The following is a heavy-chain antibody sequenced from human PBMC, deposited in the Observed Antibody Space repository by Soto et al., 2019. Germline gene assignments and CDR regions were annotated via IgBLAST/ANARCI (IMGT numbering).Heavy chain of an antibody. CDR1: GGSISSRSHY. V-gene: IGHV4-39*01. CDR2: SFYRGST. Sequence: QLQLQESGPGLVKPSETLSLTCTVSGGSISSRSHYWGWIRQSPGKHLEWIGSSFYRGSTHYNTSLKTRVTISVDTSKNQVSLKLYSLTAADTAVYYCATADGFGVVTPFFEYWGQGILVTVSS. J-gene: IGHJ4*02. CDR3: ATADGFGVVTPFFEY. D-gene: IGHD3-3*01.